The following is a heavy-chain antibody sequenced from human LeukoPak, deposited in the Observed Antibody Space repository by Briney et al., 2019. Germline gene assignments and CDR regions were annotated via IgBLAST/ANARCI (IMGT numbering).Heavy chain of an antibody. CDR3: ARAKYDFWSGYHHLAYYYYYMDV. J-gene: IGHJ6*03. CDR2: INPNSGGT. Sequence: ASVKVSCKASGYTFTSYAMNWVRQAPGQGLEWMGWINPNSGGTNYAQKFQGRVTMTRDTSISTAYMELSRLRSDDTAVYYCARAKYDFWSGYHHLAYYYYYMDVWGKGTTVTVSS. D-gene: IGHD3-3*01. V-gene: IGHV1-2*02. CDR1: GYTFTSYA.